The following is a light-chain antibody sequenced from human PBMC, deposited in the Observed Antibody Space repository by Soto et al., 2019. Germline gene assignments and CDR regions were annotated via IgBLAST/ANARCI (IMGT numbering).Light chain of an antibody. CDR1: QSVSSN. CDR2: GAS. V-gene: IGKV3-20*01. CDR3: QQYGSSPLT. J-gene: IGKJ4*01. Sequence: EIVMTQSPATLSVSKGERATLSCRASQSVSSNLAWYQQKPGQAPRLLICGASSRATGIPDRFSGSGSGTDFTLTISRLEPEDFAVYYCQQYGSSPLTFGGGTKVDIK.